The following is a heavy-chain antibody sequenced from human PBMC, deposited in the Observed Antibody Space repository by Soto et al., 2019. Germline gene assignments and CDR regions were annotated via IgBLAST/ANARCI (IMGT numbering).Heavy chain of an antibody. CDR1: GYTFTSYA. V-gene: IGHV7-4-1*01. CDR3: AKGPAIVLVPAAMNYYYGMDV. Sequence: ASVKVSCKASGYTFTSYAMNWVRQAPGQGLEWMGWISTNTGNPTYAQGFTGRFVFSLDTSVSTAYLQICSLRAEDTAVYYCAKGPAIVLVPAAMNYYYGMDVWGQGTTVTVSS. CDR2: ISTNTGNP. J-gene: IGHJ6*02. D-gene: IGHD2-2*01.